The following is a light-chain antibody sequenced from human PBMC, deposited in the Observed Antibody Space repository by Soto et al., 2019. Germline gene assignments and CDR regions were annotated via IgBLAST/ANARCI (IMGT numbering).Light chain of an antibody. J-gene: IGKJ2*01. CDR2: GAS. Sequence: EIVLTQSPGTLSLSPGERATLSCRASQSVSRNFLAWYQQKPGQAPRLLIFGASSRATGIPDRFSGSGSGTGFTLTISRLEPEDFAVYYCQQFCSSSYTFGQGTKLEIK. V-gene: IGKV3-20*01. CDR3: QQFCSSSYT. CDR1: QSVSRNF.